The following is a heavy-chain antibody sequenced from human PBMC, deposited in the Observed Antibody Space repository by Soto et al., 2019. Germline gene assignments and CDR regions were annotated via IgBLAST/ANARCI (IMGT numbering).Heavy chain of an antibody. D-gene: IGHD2-21*02. CDR1: GFTFSSYG. V-gene: IGHV3-30*03. J-gene: IGHJ6*02. CDR2: ISYDGSNK. CDR3: AREVWAVVTPSYYYGMDV. Sequence: QVQLVESGGGVVQHGRSLRLSCAASGFTFSSYGMHWVSQAPGKGLEWVAVISYDGSNKYYADSVKGRFTISRDNSKNTLYLQMNSLRAEDTAVYYCAREVWAVVTPSYYYGMDVWGQGSTVTVSS.